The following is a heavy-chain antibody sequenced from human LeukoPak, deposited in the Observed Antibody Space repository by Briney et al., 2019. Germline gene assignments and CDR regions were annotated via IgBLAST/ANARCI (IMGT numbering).Heavy chain of an antibody. D-gene: IGHD3-3*01. V-gene: IGHV4-31*03. J-gene: IGHJ6*02. CDR3: ASLSLGPSITIFGGPRGMDV. CDR2: IYYSGST. CDR1: GGSISSGGYY. Sequence: SQTLSLTCTVSGGSISSGGYYWSWVRQHPGKGLEWIGYIYYSGSTYYNPSLKSRVTISVDTSKNQFSLKLSSVTAADTAVYYCASLSLGPSITIFGGPRGMDVWGQGTTVTVSS.